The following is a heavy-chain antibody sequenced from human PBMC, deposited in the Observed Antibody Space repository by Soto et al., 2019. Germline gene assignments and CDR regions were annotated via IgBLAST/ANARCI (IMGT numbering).Heavy chain of an antibody. Sequence: GGSLRLSCAASGFTFSSYGMHWVRQAPGKGLEWVAVISYDGSNKYYADSVKGRFTISRDNSKNRLYLQMNSLRAEDTAVYYCAKDRIAAAGTKLRFDYWGQGTLVTVSS. CDR2: ISYDGSNK. V-gene: IGHV3-30*18. CDR1: GFTFSSYG. CDR3: AKDRIAAAGTKLRFDY. D-gene: IGHD6-13*01. J-gene: IGHJ4*02.